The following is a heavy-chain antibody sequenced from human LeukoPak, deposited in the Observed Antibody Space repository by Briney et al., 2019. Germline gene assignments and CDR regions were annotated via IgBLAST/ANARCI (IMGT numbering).Heavy chain of an antibody. D-gene: IGHD6-6*01. Sequence: ASVKVSCKASGYTFTSYYMHWVRQAPGQGLEWMGIINPSGGSTSYAQKYQGRVTTTRDTSTSTVYMELSSLRSEDTAVYYCARGAAHDAFDIWGQGTMVTVSS. J-gene: IGHJ3*02. V-gene: IGHV1-46*01. CDR2: INPSGGST. CDR3: ARGAAHDAFDI. CDR1: GYTFTSYY.